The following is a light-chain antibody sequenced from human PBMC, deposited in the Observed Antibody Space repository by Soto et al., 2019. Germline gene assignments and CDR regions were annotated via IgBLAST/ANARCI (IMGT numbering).Light chain of an antibody. J-gene: IGKJ4*01. V-gene: IGKV3-11*01. CDR2: DTT. CDR3: QQRGNWPVT. CDR1: QSVKSH. Sequence: IVLTQSLATLSLSPGERATLSCRASQSVKSHVAWYQLKPGQSPRLLIFDTTNRATGTPTRFSGSGSGTDFTLTISRLEPEDFAVYYCQQRGNWPVTFGGGTKVEI.